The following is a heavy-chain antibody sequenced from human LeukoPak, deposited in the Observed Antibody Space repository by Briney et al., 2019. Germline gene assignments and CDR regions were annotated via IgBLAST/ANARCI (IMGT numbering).Heavy chain of an antibody. V-gene: IGHV3-74*01. CDR2: INSDGSST. D-gene: IGHD1/OR15-1a*01. Sequence: GGSLSLSCAASGFTFSSYWMHCPRQPPGGGLVWGSRINSDGSSTSYADSVKGRFTISRDNAKNTLYLQMNSLRAEDTAVYYCARLWNNLAPWGQGTLVTVSS. J-gene: IGHJ5*02. CDR3: ARLWNNLAP. CDR1: GFTFSSYW.